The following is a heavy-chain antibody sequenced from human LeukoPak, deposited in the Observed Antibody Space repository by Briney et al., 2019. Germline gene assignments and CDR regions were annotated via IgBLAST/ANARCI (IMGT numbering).Heavy chain of an antibody. Sequence: GGSLRLSCADSGFTFSSHWMHWVRQAPGKGLVWVSRIKYDASSTSYADSVKGRFTISRDNAKNTLYLQMNSLRAEDTAIYFCARIIVGATGVDYWGQGTLVTVSS. D-gene: IGHD1-26*01. J-gene: IGHJ4*02. V-gene: IGHV3-74*01. CDR1: GFTFSSHW. CDR2: IKYDASST. CDR3: ARIIVGATGVDY.